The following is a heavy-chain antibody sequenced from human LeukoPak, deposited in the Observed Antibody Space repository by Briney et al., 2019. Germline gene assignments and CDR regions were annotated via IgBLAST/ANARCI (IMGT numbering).Heavy chain of an antibody. CDR2: ISGSGGDT. CDR1: GFTFSNFL. Sequence: GGSLRLSCAASGFTFSNFLMTWVRQAPGKGPEWVSAISGSGGDTYYADSVKGRFTISRDNSKNTLYLQMNSLRAEDTAVYYCAKKGATTGDFDYWGQGTLVTVS. V-gene: IGHV3-23*01. D-gene: IGHD1-26*01. J-gene: IGHJ4*02. CDR3: AKKGATTGDFDY.